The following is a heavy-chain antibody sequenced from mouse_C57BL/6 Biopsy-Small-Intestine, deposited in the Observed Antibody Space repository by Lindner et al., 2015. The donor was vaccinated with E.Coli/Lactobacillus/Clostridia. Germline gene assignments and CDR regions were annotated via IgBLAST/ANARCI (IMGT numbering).Heavy chain of an antibody. CDR3: APYYYGSSYGYFDV. J-gene: IGHJ1*03. CDR1: AYSFTAYY. Sequence: VQLQESGPELVKPGASVKISCEASAYSFTAYYMNWVKQSPEKSLEWIGEINPTTGGTTYNQKFKAKATLTVDKSSSTAYMQLKSLTSEDSAVYYCAPYYYGSSYGYFDVWGTGTTVTVSS. V-gene: IGHV1-42*01. CDR2: INPTTGGT. D-gene: IGHD1-1*01.